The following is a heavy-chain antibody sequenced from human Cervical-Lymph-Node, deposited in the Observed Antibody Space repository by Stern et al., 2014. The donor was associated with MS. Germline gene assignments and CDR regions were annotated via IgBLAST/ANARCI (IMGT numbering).Heavy chain of an antibody. V-gene: IGHV1-24*01. CDR2: FDPEDGAT. CDR1: GHPLSELA. Sequence: QVQLVQSGAEVKKPGASVTVSCNVAGHPLSELAMHWLRQLPTRGLEWMGQFDPEDGATVYAQQFQGRLSMTEDTSTGTAYMTLTARRSEDPAVYYCATARGVKWGQGPLSPSPQ. J-gene: IGHJ4*02. D-gene: IGHD3-10*01. CDR3: ATARGVK.